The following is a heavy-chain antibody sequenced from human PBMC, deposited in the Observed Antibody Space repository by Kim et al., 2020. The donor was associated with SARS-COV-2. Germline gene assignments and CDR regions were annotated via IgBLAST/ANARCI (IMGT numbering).Heavy chain of an antibody. CDR3: AREVGRAVAGREVDY. Sequence: SETLSLTCTVSGGSISSGGYYWSWIRQHPGKGLEWIGYIYYSGSTYYNPSLKSRVTISVDTSKNQFSLKLSSVTAADTAVYYCAREVGRAVAGREVDYWGQGTLVTVSS. CDR2: IYYSGST. D-gene: IGHD6-19*01. CDR1: GGSISSGGYY. J-gene: IGHJ4*02. V-gene: IGHV4-31*03.